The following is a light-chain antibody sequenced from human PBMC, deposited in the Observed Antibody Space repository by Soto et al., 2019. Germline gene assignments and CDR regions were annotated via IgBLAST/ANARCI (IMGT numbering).Light chain of an antibody. CDR2: EVS. V-gene: IGLV2-14*01. CDR3: CSFTSITTYV. CDR1: SSDVGGYNY. Sequence: QSVLTQPASVSGSPGQSITISCTGTSSDVGGYNYVSWYQQQPGKAPTLMISEVSNRPSGVSNRFSGSKSGNTASLIISGLQAEEEADYYCCSFTSITTYVFGTGTNVTVL. J-gene: IGLJ1*01.